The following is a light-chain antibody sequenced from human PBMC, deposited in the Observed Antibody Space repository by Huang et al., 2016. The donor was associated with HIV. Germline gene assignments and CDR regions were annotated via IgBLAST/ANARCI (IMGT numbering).Light chain of an antibody. V-gene: IGKV1-27*01. CDR2: AAS. J-gene: IGKJ1*01. CDR1: QDIGNF. CDR3: QRYDSAPRA. Sequence: DIQMTQSPASLSASTGIRVTLTCRASQDIGNFVAWFQQKPGKGPRLLIYAASVLQSGVPSRFSGRGSGTDFTLTITNFQAEDVATYYCQRYDSAPRAFGQGTKVDLK.